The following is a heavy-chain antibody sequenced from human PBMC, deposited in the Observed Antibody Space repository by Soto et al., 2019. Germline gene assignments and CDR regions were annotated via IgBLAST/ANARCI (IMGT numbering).Heavy chain of an antibody. Sequence: QDQLVQSGAEVKKPGASVTVSCKASGYSFTNYGVTWVRQAPGQGLEWMGWISAFNGNTHYAQNLQGRGTMTTDASTSTAYMELRSLRSDDPAVYYCARDRGVAPPVAGNTHYYYYMDVWGKGTTVTVSS. D-gene: IGHD6-19*01. CDR2: ISAFNGNT. V-gene: IGHV1-18*01. CDR3: ARDRGVAPPVAGNTHYYYYMDV. J-gene: IGHJ6*03. CDR1: GYSFTNYG.